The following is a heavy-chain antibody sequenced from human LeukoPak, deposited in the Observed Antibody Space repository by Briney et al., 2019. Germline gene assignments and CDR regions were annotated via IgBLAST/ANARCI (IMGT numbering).Heavy chain of an antibody. CDR1: GFIFSSYG. V-gene: IGHV3-23*01. Sequence: GGSLRLSCAASGFIFSSYGMSWVRQAPGKGLEWVSAIGGISGSGGSTYYADSVKGRFTISRDNSKNTLYLQMNSLRAEDTAVYYCAKDGDGVCAVWGQGTTVTVSS. D-gene: IGHD2-8*01. CDR3: AKDGDGVCAV. J-gene: IGHJ6*02. CDR2: IGGISGSGGST.